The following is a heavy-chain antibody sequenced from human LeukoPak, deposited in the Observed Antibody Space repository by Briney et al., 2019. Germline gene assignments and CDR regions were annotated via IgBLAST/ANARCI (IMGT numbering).Heavy chain of an antibody. Sequence: ASVKVSCKASGYTFTGYYIHWVRQAPGQGLEWMGRINPNNGGTNYAQKFQGRVTMTRDMSMSTGYMELSRLRSDDTAVYYCAGEDNSSGYRPFDIWGQGTMVTVPS. CDR2: INPNNGGT. J-gene: IGHJ3*02. CDR1: GYTFTGYY. D-gene: IGHD3-22*01. CDR3: AGEDNSSGYRPFDI. V-gene: IGHV1-2*06.